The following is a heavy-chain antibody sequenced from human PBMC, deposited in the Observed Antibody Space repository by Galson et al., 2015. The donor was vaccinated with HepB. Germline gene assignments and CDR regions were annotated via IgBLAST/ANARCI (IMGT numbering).Heavy chain of an antibody. Sequence: ETLSLTCTVSGGSISSYYWSWIRQPPGKGLEWIGYIFYSGVTDYNPSLKSRVTISVDTSKNQFSLKLTSVTAADTAVYYCAIGTTRIFDYWGQGTLVTVSS. CDR3: AIGTTRIFDY. CDR2: IFYSGVT. D-gene: IGHD1-7*01. CDR1: GGSISSYY. V-gene: IGHV4-59*01. J-gene: IGHJ4*02.